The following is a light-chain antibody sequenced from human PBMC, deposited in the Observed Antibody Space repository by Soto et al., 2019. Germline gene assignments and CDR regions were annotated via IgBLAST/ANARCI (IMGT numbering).Light chain of an antibody. CDR2: DAS. J-gene: IGKJ3*01. V-gene: IGKV1-33*01. CDR1: QDISNY. Sequence: DLQMTQSPSSLSASVGDRVTITCQASQDISNYLNWYQQKPGKAPKLLIYDASNLETGVPSRCSGSGSGTDFTFTITSLQPEDIATYYCQQNDNLPFSFGPWTKVDIK. CDR3: QQNDNLPFS.